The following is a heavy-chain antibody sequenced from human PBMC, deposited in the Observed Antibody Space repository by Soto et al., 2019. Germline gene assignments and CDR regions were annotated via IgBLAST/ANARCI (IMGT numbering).Heavy chain of an antibody. CDR2: IFSDDDK. CDR3: AGRGQTPWWGDGMGV. J-gene: IGHJ6*02. D-gene: IGHD1-26*01. Sequence: QISLKESGPTLVKPTQTLTLTCTFSGFSLRTSGLGVGWIRQPPGQALEWLALIFSDDDKRYSPSLKSRLTTSKDTPKNQVLLTMTNVDPPATATYYCAGRGQTPWWGDGMGVWGQGIMVIVSS. V-gene: IGHV2-5*02. CDR1: GFSLRTSGLG.